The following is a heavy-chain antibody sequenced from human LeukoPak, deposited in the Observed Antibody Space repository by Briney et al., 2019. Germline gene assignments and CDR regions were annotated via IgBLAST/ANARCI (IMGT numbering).Heavy chain of an antibody. CDR1: GGSISSYY. CDR3: AGRMSNVWFDP. J-gene: IGHJ5*02. V-gene: IGHV4-59*01. CDR2: IYYSGST. Sequence: SETLSLTCTVSGGSISSYYWSWIRQPPGKGLERIGYIYYSGSTNYNPSLKSRVTISVDTSKNQFSLKLSSVTAADTAVYYCAGRMSNVWFDPWGQGTLVTVSS. D-gene: IGHD2-21*01.